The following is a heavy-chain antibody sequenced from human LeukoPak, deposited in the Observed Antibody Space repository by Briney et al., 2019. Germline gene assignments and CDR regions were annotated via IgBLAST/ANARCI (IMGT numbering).Heavy chain of an antibody. CDR2: LDPEDGET. V-gene: IGHV1-24*01. Sequence: GASVKVSCKVSGYTLTELSMHWVRQAPGKGLEWMGGLDPEDGETIYAQKFQGRVTMTEDTSTDTAYMELSSLRSEDTAVYYCATTMVRGVTYTFDYWGQGTLVTVSS. CDR1: GYTLTELS. J-gene: IGHJ4*02. D-gene: IGHD3-10*01. CDR3: ATTMVRGVTYTFDY.